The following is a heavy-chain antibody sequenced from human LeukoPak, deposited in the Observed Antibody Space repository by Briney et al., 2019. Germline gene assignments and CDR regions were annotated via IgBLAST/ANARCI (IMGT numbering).Heavy chain of an antibody. J-gene: IGHJ3*02. D-gene: IGHD6-6*01. Sequence: GGSLRLSCAASGFTLSNSAMSRVRQAPGKGLEWVSGFSGPGKTYYADSVKGRFTISRDTSKSTLYLQINSLRAEDTAVYYCAKAWWSTSSGGDSFGIWGQGTMVTVSS. CDR1: GFTLSNSA. CDR3: AKAWWSTSSGGDSFGI. CDR2: FSGPGKT. V-gene: IGHV3-23*01.